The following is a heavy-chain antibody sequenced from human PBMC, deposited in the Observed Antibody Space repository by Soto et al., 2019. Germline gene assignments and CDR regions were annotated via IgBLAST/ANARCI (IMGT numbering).Heavy chain of an antibody. CDR3: ARRGATVGEY. D-gene: IGHD2-15*01. CDR2: IIPIFGTA. V-gene: IGHV1-69*13. CDR1: GYTFTSYY. J-gene: IGHJ4*02. Sequence: ASVKVSCKASGYTFTSYYMHWVRQAPGQGLEWMGGIIPIFGTANYAQKFQGRVTITADESTSTAYMELSSLRSEDTAVYYCARRGATVGEYWGQGTLVTVSS.